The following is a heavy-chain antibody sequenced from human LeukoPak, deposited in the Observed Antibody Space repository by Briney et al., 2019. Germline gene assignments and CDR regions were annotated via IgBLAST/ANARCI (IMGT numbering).Heavy chain of an antibody. CDR1: GYTFTNIY. CDR3: ARVLKDGYNNGNFQH. Sequence: ASVKVSCKASGYTFTNIYIHWVRQAPGQGLGWLGWINPNSGGTKYTQKFQGRVTLTRDTSITTAYMELSRLRSDDTAVYYCARVLKDGYNNGNFQHCGQGTLVTVSS. V-gene: IGHV1-2*02. CDR2: INPNSGGT. J-gene: IGHJ1*01. D-gene: IGHD5-24*01.